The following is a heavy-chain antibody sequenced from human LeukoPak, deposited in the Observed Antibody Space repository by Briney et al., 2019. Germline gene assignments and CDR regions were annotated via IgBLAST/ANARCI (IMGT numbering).Heavy chain of an antibody. CDR3: ARRNAMDV. CDR1: GFTFSSYA. Sequence: GGSLRLSCAASGFTFSSYAMHWVRQAPGKGLEWVAVISYDGSNKYYADSVKGRFTISRDNSKNTLYLQMNSLRAEDTAVYYCARRNAMDVWGQGTTVIVFS. CDR2: ISYDGSNK. J-gene: IGHJ6*02. V-gene: IGHV3-30-3*01.